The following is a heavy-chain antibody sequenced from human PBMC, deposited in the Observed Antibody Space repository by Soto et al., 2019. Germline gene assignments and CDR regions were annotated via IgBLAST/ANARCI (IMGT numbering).Heavy chain of an antibody. D-gene: IGHD3-22*01. V-gene: IGHV4-61*01. CDR1: GGSVSSGSYY. J-gene: IGHJ6*02. Sequence: SETLSLTCTVSGGSVSSGSYYWSWIRQPPGKGLEWIGYIYYSGSTNYNPSLKSRVTISVDTSKNQFSLKLSSVTAADTAVYYCAREAYYDSSGYYASGMDVWGQGTTVTVSS. CDR2: IYYSGST. CDR3: AREAYYDSSGYYASGMDV.